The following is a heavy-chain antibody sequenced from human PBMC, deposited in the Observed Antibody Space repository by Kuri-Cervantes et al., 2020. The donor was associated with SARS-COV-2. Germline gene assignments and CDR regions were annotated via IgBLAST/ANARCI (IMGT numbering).Heavy chain of an antibody. CDR3: AKDRDYYDSSGSSFDY. CDR1: GFTFSSYW. V-gene: IGHV3-7*01. CDR2: IKQDGSEK. D-gene: IGHD3-22*01. J-gene: IGHJ4*02. Sequence: GESLKISCAASGFTFSSYWMSWVRQAPGKGLEWVANIKQDGSEKYYVDSVKGRFTISRDNSKNTLYLQMSSLRAEDSAVYYCAKDRDYYDSSGSSFDYWGQGTLVTVSS.